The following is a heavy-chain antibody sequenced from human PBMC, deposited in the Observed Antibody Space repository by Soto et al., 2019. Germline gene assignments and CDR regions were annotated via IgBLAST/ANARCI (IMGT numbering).Heavy chain of an antibody. D-gene: IGHD2-2*01. J-gene: IGHJ5*02. V-gene: IGHV1-69*02. Sequence: QVQLVQSGAEVKKPGSSVKVSCKASGGTFSSYTISWVRQAPGQGLEWMGRIIPILGIANYAQKFQGRVTITADKSTSTDYMELSSLRSEDTAVYYCARGIVVVPAAPSPPFDPWGQGTLVTVSS. CDR2: IIPILGIA. CDR3: ARGIVVVPAAPSPPFDP. CDR1: GGTFSSYT.